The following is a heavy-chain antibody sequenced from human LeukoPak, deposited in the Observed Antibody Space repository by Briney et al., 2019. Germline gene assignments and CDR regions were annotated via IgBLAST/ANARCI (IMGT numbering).Heavy chain of an antibody. CDR1: GGSFSGYY. D-gene: IGHD3-10*01. J-gene: IGHJ5*02. CDR3: ARLSLLPQHITMVRGVHP. Sequence: SETLSLTCAVYGGSFSGYYWTWIRQPPGKGLEWIGEINHSGSTNYNPTLKSRVTISVDTSKNHLSLKLNSVTAADTAVYYCARLSLLPQHITMVRGVHPWGQGTLVTVSS. CDR2: INHSGST. V-gene: IGHV4-34*01.